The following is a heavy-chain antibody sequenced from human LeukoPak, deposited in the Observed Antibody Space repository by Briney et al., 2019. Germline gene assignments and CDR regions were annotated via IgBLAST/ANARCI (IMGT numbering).Heavy chain of an antibody. D-gene: IGHD3-22*01. V-gene: IGHV3-30*02. Sequence: GGSLRLSCAASGFTFSSYGMHWVRQAPGKGLEWVAFIRYDGSNKYYADSVKGRFTISRDNSKNTLYLQMNSLRAEDTAVYYCAKDYYYDSSGYEVFDYWGQGTLVTVSS. CDR1: GFTFSSYG. CDR3: AKDYYYDSSGYEVFDY. J-gene: IGHJ4*02. CDR2: IRYDGSNK.